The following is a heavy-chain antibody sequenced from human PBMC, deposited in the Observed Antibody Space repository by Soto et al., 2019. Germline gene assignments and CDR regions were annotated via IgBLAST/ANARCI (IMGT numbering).Heavy chain of an antibody. CDR1: GFTFNKYA. CDR3: AKDLFGNCSGSYYSGGSDY. Sequence: EVQLLESGGGLVQPGGSLRLSCEASGFTFNKYAMSWVRQAPGKGLEWVSALSNTGATTYYANPVKGRFTISRDNSKSTLYLRMDSLRADDTAMYFCAKDLFGNCSGSYYSGGSDYWGQGTLVTVSS. J-gene: IGHJ4*02. D-gene: IGHD3-22*01. V-gene: IGHV3-23*01. CDR2: LSNTGATT.